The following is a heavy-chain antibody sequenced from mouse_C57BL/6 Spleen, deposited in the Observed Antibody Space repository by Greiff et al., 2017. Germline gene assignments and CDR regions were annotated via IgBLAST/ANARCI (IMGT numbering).Heavy chain of an antibody. CDR1: GYTFTSYT. CDR3: ARDYGNYWYFEV. J-gene: IGHJ1*03. CDR2: INPSSGYT. V-gene: IGHV1-4*01. Sequence: VMLVESGAELARPGASVKMSCKASGYTFTSYTMHWVKQRPGQGLEWIGYINPSSGYTKYNQKFKDKATLTADKSSSTAYMQLSSLTSEDSAVYYCARDYGNYWYFEVWGTGTTVTVSS. D-gene: IGHD2-1*01.